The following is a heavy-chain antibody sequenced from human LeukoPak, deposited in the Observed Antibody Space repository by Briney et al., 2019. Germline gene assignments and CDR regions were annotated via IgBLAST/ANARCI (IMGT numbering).Heavy chain of an antibody. J-gene: IGHJ4*02. V-gene: IGHV3-33*01. CDR2: MWHDGSYK. Sequence: PGGSLRLSCAASGFIFSSFGMHWVHQAPGKGLEWVAVMWHDGSYKYYVDSVKGRFTISRDNAKNTLYLQMNNLRVEDTAVYYCARVGDYENSGSQPFDYWGQGTLVTVSS. D-gene: IGHD3-22*01. CDR1: GFIFSSFG. CDR3: ARVGDYENSGSQPFDY.